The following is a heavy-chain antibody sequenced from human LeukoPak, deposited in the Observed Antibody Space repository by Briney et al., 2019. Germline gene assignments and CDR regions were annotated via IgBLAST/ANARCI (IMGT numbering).Heavy chain of an antibody. J-gene: IGHJ4*02. Sequence: PGGSLRLSCAASGFTFDDYGMHWVRQAPGKGLEWVSGISWNGEGIGYADPVKGRFTISRDNAKNSLYLQMNGLRAEDTALYYCSRASRCGFDDWGQGTMVIVSS. D-gene: IGHD2-21*01. V-gene: IGHV3-9*01. CDR2: ISWNGEGI. CDR1: GFTFDDYG. CDR3: SRASRCGFDD.